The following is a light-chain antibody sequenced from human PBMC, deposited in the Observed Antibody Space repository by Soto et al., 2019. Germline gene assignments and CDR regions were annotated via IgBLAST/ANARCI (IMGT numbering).Light chain of an antibody. CDR3: QQYYSLPLT. Sequence: DIVMTQSPNSLAVSLGERATINCKSSQNVLYSSDNKNYLAWYQQKPRQPPKLLIYWASTRESGVTDRFRGSGSGTDFTLAISSLQAEDVAVYYCQQYYSLPLTFGGGTKVEI. J-gene: IGKJ4*01. CDR1: QNVLYSSDNKNY. V-gene: IGKV4-1*01. CDR2: WAS.